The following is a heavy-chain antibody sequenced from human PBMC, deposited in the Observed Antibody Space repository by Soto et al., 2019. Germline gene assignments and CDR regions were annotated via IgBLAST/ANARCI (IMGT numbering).Heavy chain of an antibody. Sequence: PGGSLRLSCAASGFTFSRYSMSWVSQAPGKGLEWVSAISGSGGSTYYADSVKGRFTISRDNSKNTLYLQMNSLRAEDTAVYYRAKTSVLHYYYGMDVWGQGTTVNVSS. D-gene: IGHD2-15*01. CDR2: ISGSGGST. J-gene: IGHJ6*02. CDR3: AKTSVLHYYYGMDV. CDR1: GFTFSRYS. V-gene: IGHV3-23*01.